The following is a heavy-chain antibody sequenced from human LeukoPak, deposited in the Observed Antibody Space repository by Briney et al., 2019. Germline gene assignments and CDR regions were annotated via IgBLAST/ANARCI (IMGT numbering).Heavy chain of an antibody. V-gene: IGHV1-69*04. CDR1: GGTFSRYA. CDR2: IIPILGIA. D-gene: IGHD5-12*01. J-gene: IGHJ4*02. CDR3: ATSRGGSSGYDDY. Sequence: ASVKVSCKASGGTFSRYAIGWVRQAPGQGLEWMGRIIPILGIANYAQKFQGRVTITADKSTSTAYMELSSLRTEDTAVYYCATSRGGSSGYDDYWGQGTLVTVSS.